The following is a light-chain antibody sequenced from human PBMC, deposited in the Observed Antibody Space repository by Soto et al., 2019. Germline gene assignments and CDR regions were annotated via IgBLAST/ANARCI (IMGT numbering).Light chain of an antibody. V-gene: IGKV3-20*01. CDR2: GAS. CDR1: QSVSNNY. J-gene: IGKJ5*01. Sequence: EIVLTQSPGTLSLSPGERATLSCRASQSVSNNYLAWYQQKPGQAPRLLIYGASNRATGIPDRFSGSVSGTDFTPTISRLEPEDFAVYHGQQYGSSPIITFGQGTRLEIK. CDR3: QQYGSSPIIT.